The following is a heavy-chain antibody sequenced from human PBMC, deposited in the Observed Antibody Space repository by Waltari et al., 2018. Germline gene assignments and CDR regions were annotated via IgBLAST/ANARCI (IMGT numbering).Heavy chain of an antibody. D-gene: IGHD2-8*02. J-gene: IGHJ4*02. CDR3: AKDEKYCLGSTPRTFDY. Sequence: EVQLLESGGGLVQPGGSLRLSCAASGFTFSSYAMSWVRQAPGGGLAWVSAISGVGGITNYADSVKGRFTTSRDNSMNTLYLQMNSLRAEDTAVYYCAKDEKYCLGSTPRTFDYWGQGTLVTVSS. CDR2: ISGVGGIT. V-gene: IGHV3-23*01. CDR1: GFTFSSYA.